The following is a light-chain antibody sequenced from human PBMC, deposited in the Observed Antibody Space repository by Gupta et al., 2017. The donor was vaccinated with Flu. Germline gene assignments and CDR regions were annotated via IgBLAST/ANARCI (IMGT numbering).Light chain of an antibody. CDR3: QSYDSNNHWV. CDR2: EDN. Sequence: NFMLTQPHSVSESPGKTVTISCTRSSGNIASNYVQWYQQRPGSAPTTVIYEDNQSPSGVPDRFSGSIDSSSNSASLTISGLKTEDEADYDCQSYDSNNHWVFGGGTRLTVL. CDR1: SGNIASNY. J-gene: IGLJ3*02. V-gene: IGLV6-57*03.